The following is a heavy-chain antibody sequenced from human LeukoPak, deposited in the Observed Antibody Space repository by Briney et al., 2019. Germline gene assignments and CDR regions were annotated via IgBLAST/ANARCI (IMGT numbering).Heavy chain of an antibody. D-gene: IGHD3-10*01. J-gene: IGHJ4*02. CDR3: ARAQPSWFGTYEHFDY. CDR2: INSDGSST. V-gene: IGHV3-74*01. CDR1: GFTFSSYW. Sequence: GGSLRLSCPASGFTFSSYWMHWVRQAPGKGLVWVSRINSDGSSTSYADSVKGRFTISRDNAKNTLYLQMNSLRAEDTAVYYCARAQPSWFGTYEHFDYWGQGTLVTVSS.